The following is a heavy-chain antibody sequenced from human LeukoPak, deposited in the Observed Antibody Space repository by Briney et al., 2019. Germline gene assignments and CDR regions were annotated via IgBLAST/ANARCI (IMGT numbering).Heavy chain of an antibody. CDR3: GRAMDY. J-gene: IGHJ4*02. CDR2: ISRGSDHI. CDR1: GFTFSSYA. V-gene: IGHV3-21*04. Sequence: GGSLRLSCAASGFTFSSYAMNWVRQAPGKGLEWVSSISRGSDHIFYADSMKGRFTISRDNAKNSLYLQMNSLRAEDTAVYYCGRAMDYWGQGTLVTVSS.